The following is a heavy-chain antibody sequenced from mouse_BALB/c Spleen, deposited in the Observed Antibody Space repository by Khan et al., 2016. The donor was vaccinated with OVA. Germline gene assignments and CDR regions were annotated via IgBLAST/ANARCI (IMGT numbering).Heavy chain of an antibody. V-gene: IGHV5-6*01. J-gene: IGHJ4*01. CDR2: ISSGGSYT. D-gene: IGHD2-3*01. CDR3: ARQPGYCGGSAMDY. CDR1: GFTFSSYG. Sequence: EVQLVESGGDLVKPGGSLKLSCAASGFTFSSYGMSWVRQTPDKRLEWVAAISSGGSYTYYPDSLKGRFTISRDNAKNTLYLQMSSLKSEDTAMYYCARQPGYCGGSAMDYWGQGTSVTVSS.